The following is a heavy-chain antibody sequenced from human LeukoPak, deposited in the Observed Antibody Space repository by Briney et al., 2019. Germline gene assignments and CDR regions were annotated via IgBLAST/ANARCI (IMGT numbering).Heavy chain of an antibody. CDR2: MNPNSGNT. V-gene: IGHV1-8*01. D-gene: IGHD4-17*01. Sequence: ASVTVSCKASGYTFTSYDINWVRQATGQGLEWMGWMNPNSGNTGYAQKFQGRVTMTRNTSISTAYMELSSLRSEDTAVYYCARGVADYGDYWFDPWGQGTLVTVSS. J-gene: IGHJ5*02. CDR1: GYTFTSYD. CDR3: ARGVADYGDYWFDP.